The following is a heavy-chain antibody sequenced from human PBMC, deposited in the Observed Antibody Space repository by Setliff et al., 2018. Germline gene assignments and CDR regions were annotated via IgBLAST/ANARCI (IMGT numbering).Heavy chain of an antibody. V-gene: IGHV5-51*01. D-gene: IGHD2-2*01. CDR1: ASTFSNYW. Sequence: GESLKISCKASASTFSNYWIVWVRRMPGKGLEWMGMIYPDDSDTKYHPSFQGQVTISADKSISTAYLQWSSLKASDTAMYYCARALYPSSFIGHNWFDPWGQGTLVTVSS. J-gene: IGHJ5*02. CDR2: IYPDDSDT. CDR3: ARALYPSSFIGHNWFDP.